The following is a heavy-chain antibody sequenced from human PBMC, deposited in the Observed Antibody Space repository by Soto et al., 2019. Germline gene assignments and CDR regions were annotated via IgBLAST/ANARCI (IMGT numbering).Heavy chain of an antibody. CDR2: IKQDGSEK. CDR3: ASRSSGCPFY. V-gene: IGHV3-7*02. CDR1: RFSFSSHW. D-gene: IGHD1-26*01. Sequence: EVQLVESGGGLVQPGGSLRLSCAANRFSFSSHWLKWVRQAPGKGLEWVANIKQDGSEKYYVDSVKGRFTISRDNAKNSLYLQMNSLIAEDTAVYYCASRSSGCPFYWGQGTLVTVSS. J-gene: IGHJ4*02.